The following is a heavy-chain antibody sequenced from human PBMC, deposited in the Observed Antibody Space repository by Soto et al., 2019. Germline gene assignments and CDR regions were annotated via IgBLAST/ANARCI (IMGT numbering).Heavy chain of an antibody. V-gene: IGHV3-7*01. J-gene: IGHJ4*02. CDR3: ARAYGSGSLSGY. CDR2: IKQDGSEK. CDR1: GFTFSSYW. Sequence: EVQLVESGGGLVQPGGSLRLSCAASGFTFSSYWMSWVRQAPGKGLEWVANIKQDGSEKYNVDFVKGRFTISRDNAKNSLYLQMNSPRAEDTAVYYCARAYGSGSLSGYWGQGTLVTVSS. D-gene: IGHD3-10*01.